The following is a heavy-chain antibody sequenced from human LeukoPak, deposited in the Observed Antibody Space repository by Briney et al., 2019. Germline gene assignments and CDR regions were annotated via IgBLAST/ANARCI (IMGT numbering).Heavy chain of an antibody. V-gene: IGHV3-48*04. D-gene: IGHD3-10*01. Sequence: PGGSLRLSCAASGFTFSSYSMNWVRQAPGKGLEWVAYISSGSSTIYYADSVKGRFTISRDNAKNSLSLQMNSLRAEDTAVYYCARGFGVDYWGQGTLVTVSS. CDR2: ISSGSSTI. CDR3: ARGFGVDY. J-gene: IGHJ4*02. CDR1: GFTFSSYS.